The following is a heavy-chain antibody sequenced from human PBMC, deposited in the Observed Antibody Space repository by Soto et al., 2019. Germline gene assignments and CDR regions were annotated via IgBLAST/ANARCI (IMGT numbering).Heavy chain of an antibody. V-gene: IGHV3-11*01. Sequence: QVHLVESGGDLVQPGGSLRLSCAASGFTFSDHYMSWIRQAPGKGLEWISYMTRSGSSSSYADSVKGRFTISRDNAKNSLYLQMNSLRDDDTAVYYCARESSGNYFAFDLWGQGTMVTVSS. CDR3: ARESSGNYFAFDL. CDR2: MTRSGSSS. CDR1: GFTFSDHY. D-gene: IGHD1-26*01. J-gene: IGHJ3*01.